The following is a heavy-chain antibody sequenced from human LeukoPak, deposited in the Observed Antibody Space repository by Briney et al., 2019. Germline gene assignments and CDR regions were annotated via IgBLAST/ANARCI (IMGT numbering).Heavy chain of an antibody. Sequence: PGGPLRLSCAASGFTFSSYGMHWVRQAPGKGLEWVAFIRYDGSNKYYADSVKGRFTISRDNSKNTLYLQMNSLRAEDTAVYYCARGLPITMVRGVINYWGQGTLVTVSS. CDR3: ARGLPITMVRGVINY. CDR1: GFTFSSYG. J-gene: IGHJ4*02. CDR2: IRYDGSNK. V-gene: IGHV3-30*02. D-gene: IGHD3-10*01.